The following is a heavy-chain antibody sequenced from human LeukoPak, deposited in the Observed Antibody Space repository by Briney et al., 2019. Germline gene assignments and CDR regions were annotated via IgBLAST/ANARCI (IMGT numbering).Heavy chain of an antibody. V-gene: IGHV3-21*01. CDR2: ISSSSSYI. Sequence: GGSLRLSCAASGFTFSSYSMNWVRQAPGKGLEWVSSISSSSSYIYYADSVKGRFTISRDNAKNSLYLQMNSLRAEDTAVYYCARMCPEMVRATKCFDYWGQGTLVTVSS. CDR1: GFTFSSYS. CDR3: ARMCPEMVRATKCFDY. D-gene: IGHD3-10*01. J-gene: IGHJ4*02.